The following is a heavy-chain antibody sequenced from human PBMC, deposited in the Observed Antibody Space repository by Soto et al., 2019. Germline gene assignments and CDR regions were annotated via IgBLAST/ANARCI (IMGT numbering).Heavy chain of an antibody. Sequence: ASVKVSCKASGYTFTSYGISWVRQAPGQGLEWMGWISAYNGNTNYAQKLQGRVTMTTDTSTSTAYMELRSLRSDDTAVYYCARDILAVAGPDHGEYNWFDPWGQGTLVTVS. CDR3: ARDILAVAGPDHGEYNWFDP. J-gene: IGHJ5*02. CDR2: ISAYNGNT. V-gene: IGHV1-18*01. CDR1: GYTFTSYG. D-gene: IGHD6-19*01.